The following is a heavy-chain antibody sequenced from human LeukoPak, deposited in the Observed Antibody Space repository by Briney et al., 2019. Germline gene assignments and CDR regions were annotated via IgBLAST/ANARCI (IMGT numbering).Heavy chain of an antibody. CDR3: AKASYYYDSSGYYRLGYFNY. Sequence: GASLRLSCAASGFTFSSYAMSWVRQAPGKGLEWVSGISGSGGTTYYADSVKGRFTISRDNSKNTLYLQMNTLRAEDTAVYYCAKASYYYDSSGYYRLGYFNYWGQGTLVTVSS. J-gene: IGHJ4*02. CDR1: GFTFSSYA. D-gene: IGHD3-22*01. CDR2: ISGSGGTT. V-gene: IGHV3-23*01.